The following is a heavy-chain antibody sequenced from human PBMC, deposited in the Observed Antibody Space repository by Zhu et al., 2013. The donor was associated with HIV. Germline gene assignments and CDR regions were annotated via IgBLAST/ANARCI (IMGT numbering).Heavy chain of an antibody. Sequence: QVQLVQSGAEVKKPGASVKVSCKASGYTFTGYYMHWVRQAPGQGLEWMGWINPNSGGTNYAQKFQGWVTMTRDTSISTAYMELSRLRSDDTAVYYCARHKTGDRMVSYFDYWGQGTLVTVSS. CDR1: GYTFTGYY. CDR3: ARHKTGDRMVSYFDY. D-gene: IGHD7-27*01. V-gene: IGHV1-2*04. CDR2: INPNSGGT. J-gene: IGHJ4*02.